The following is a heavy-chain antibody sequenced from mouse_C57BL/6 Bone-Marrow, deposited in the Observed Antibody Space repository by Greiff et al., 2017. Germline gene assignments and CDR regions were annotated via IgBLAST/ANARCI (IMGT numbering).Heavy chain of an antibody. J-gene: IGHJ3*01. CDR3: ARDNYGNGFAY. V-gene: IGHV7-1*01. CDR2: SRNKANDYTT. Sequence: EVKLVESGGGLVQSGRSLRLSCATSGFTFSDFYMEWVRQAPGKGLEWIAASRNKANDYTTEYSASVKGRVIVSRDTSQSILYLQMNVLRAEDTAIYYCARDNYGNGFAYWGQGTLVTVSA. CDR1: GFTFSDFY. D-gene: IGHD2-1*01.